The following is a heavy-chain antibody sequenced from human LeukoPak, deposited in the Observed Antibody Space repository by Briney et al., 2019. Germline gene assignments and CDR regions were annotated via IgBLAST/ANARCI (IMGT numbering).Heavy chain of an antibody. CDR1: GYTFTSYG. D-gene: IGHD3-9*01. J-gene: IGHJ3*02. V-gene: IGHV1-18*01. Sequence: ASVKVSCKASGYTFTSYGISWVRQAPGQGLEWMGWISAYNGNTNYAQKLQGRVTVTTDTSTSTAYMELRSLRSDDTAVYYCARGRDTYYDILTGYYFALDAFDIWGQGTMVTVSS. CDR3: ARGRDTYYDILTGYYFALDAFDI. CDR2: ISAYNGNT.